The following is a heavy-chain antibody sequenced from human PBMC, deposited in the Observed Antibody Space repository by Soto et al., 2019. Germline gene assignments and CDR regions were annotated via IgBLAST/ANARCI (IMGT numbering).Heavy chain of an antibody. J-gene: IGHJ6*02. V-gene: IGHV4-59*01. CDR2: IYYSGST. D-gene: IGHD3-3*01. CDR1: GGSISSYY. CDR3: ARDNAPFTISGAAGGMDV. Sequence: SETLYLTCTVSGGSISSYYWSWIRQPPGKGLEWIGYIYYSGSTNYNPSLKSRVTISVDTSKNQFSLKLSSVTAADTAVYYCARDNAPFTISGAAGGMDVWGQGTTVT.